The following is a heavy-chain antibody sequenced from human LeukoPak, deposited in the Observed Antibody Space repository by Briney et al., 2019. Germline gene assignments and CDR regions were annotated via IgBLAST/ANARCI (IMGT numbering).Heavy chain of an antibody. J-gene: IGHJ4*02. CDR1: GFTFSNYG. D-gene: IGHD2-15*01. CDR2: ITGSGGST. CDR3: AKEDADYCSGGSCYIDY. Sequence: PGGSLRLSCAASGFTFSNYGLSWVRQAPGKGLEWVSGITGSGGSTYYADSVKGRFTISRDNSKNTLYLQMNSLRAEDTAVYYCAKEDADYCSGGSCYIDYWGQGTLVTVSS. V-gene: IGHV3-23*01.